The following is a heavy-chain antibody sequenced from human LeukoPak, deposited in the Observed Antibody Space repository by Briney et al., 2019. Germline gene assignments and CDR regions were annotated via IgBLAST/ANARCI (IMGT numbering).Heavy chain of an antibody. Sequence: ASVKVSCKASGYTFNSHDINWVRQATGQGLEWMGWMNPYSGNTGYAQKFQGRVTMTRDTSINTAYLEFYSLRSEDTAVYYCARGYSPTLRTTGIDYWGQGTLVTVSS. CDR3: ARGYSPTLRTTGIDY. J-gene: IGHJ4*02. V-gene: IGHV1-8*01. CDR2: MNPYSGNT. CDR1: GYTFNSHD. D-gene: IGHD1-1*01.